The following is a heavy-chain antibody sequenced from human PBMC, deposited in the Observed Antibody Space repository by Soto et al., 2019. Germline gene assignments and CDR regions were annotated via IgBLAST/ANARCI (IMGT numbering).Heavy chain of an antibody. CDR3: ARAFPYCSSTSCPGAALDY. J-gene: IGHJ4*02. CDR1: GGSISSGGYS. V-gene: IGHV4-31*03. Sequence: SETLSLTCTVSGGSISSGGYSWSWIRQHPGKGLEWIGYIYNSGSTYYNPSLKSRVTISVDTSKNQFSLKLSSVTAADTAVYYCARAFPYCSSTSCPGAALDYWGQGTLVTVSS. D-gene: IGHD2-2*01. CDR2: IYNSGST.